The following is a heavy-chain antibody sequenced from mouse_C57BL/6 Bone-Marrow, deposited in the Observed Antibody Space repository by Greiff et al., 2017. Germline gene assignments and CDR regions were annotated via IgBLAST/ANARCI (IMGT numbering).Heavy chain of an antibody. CDR1: GFTFSSYA. Sequence: EVQVVESGEGLVKPGGSLKLSCAASGFTFSSYAMSWVRQTPEKRLEWVAYISSGGDYIYYADTVKGRFTISRDNARNTLYLQMSSLKSEDTAMYYCTREGGIYYGSSSYYFDYWGQGTTLTVSS. CDR3: TREGGIYYGSSSYYFDY. D-gene: IGHD1-1*01. CDR2: ISSGGDYI. J-gene: IGHJ2*01. V-gene: IGHV5-9-1*02.